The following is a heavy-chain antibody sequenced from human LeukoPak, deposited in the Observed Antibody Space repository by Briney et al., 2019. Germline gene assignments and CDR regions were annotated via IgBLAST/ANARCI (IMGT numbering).Heavy chain of an antibody. Sequence: TGGSLRFSCAASGFTFSSYAMTWVRQAPGKRLEWVSSINDSGGNTYYADSVKGRFTISRDNSKNTLYLQMNSLRAEDTAVYYCAKREYNFWSGYFFWGQGTLVTVSS. V-gene: IGHV3-23*01. D-gene: IGHD3-3*01. CDR1: GFTFSSYA. CDR2: INDSGGNT. CDR3: AKREYNFWSGYFF. J-gene: IGHJ4*02.